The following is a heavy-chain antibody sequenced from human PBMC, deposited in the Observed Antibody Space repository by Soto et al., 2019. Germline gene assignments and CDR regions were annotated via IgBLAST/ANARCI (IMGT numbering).Heavy chain of an antibody. J-gene: IGHJ4*02. CDR3: AKGSSEYSASVGH. Sequence: EVQLLESGGGLVQPGGSLRLACAASGFSFNSYAMVLVRQAPGKGLEWVSVISARGGSSYFADSVKGRFTISRDSSKNVLSLEIHCLRAEDTATYLCAKGSSEYSASVGHWGQGTLVRVSS. CDR1: GFSFNSYA. CDR2: ISARGGSS. V-gene: IGHV3-23*01. D-gene: IGHD5-12*01.